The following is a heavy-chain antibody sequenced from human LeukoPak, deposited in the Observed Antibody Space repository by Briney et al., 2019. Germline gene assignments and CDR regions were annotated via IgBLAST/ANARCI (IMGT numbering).Heavy chain of an antibody. Sequence: SETLSLTCTVSGGSISSYYWSWIRQPPGKGLEWIGYIYYSGSTNYNPSLKSRVTISVDTSKNQFSLKLSSVTAADTAVYYCARGRYYGSVIYGMDVWGQGTTVTVSS. V-gene: IGHV4-59*01. J-gene: IGHJ6*02. CDR3: ARGRYYGSVIYGMDV. CDR2: IYYSGST. CDR1: GGSISSYY. D-gene: IGHD3-10*01.